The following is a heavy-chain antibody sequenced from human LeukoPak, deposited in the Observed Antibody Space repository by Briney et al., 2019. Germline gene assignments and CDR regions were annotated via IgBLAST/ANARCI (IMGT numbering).Heavy chain of an antibody. Sequence: GGSLRLSCPASGFTFSKYGMYWVRQAPGKGLEWVAFIRNDGRNKYYTDSVKGRFTISRDNSKNTLYLQMNSLRAEDTAVYYCAKDLNYGDLLDYWGQGTLVTVSS. V-gene: IGHV3-30*02. J-gene: IGHJ4*02. D-gene: IGHD4-17*01. CDR1: GFTFSKYG. CDR2: IRNDGRNK. CDR3: AKDLNYGDLLDY.